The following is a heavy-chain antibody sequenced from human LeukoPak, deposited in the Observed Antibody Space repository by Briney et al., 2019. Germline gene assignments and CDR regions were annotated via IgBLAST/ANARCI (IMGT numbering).Heavy chain of an antibody. CDR3: ASPHDYGDYYGMDV. V-gene: IGHV7-4-1*02. J-gene: IGHJ6*02. CDR2: INTITGNP. D-gene: IGHD4-17*01. CDR1: GYTFTNFA. Sequence: ASVKVSCKASGYTFTNFAINWVRQAPGQGPEWMGWINTITGNPTYAQGFTGRFVFSLDTSVSTAYLQISSLKAEDTAVYYCASPHDYGDYYGMDVWGQGTTVTVSS.